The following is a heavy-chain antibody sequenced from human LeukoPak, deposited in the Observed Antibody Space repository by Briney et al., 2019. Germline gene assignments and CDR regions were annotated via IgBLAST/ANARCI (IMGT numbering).Heavy chain of an antibody. CDR3: VRENYFDK. J-gene: IGHJ4*02. Sequence: SETLSLTCTVSGGSISSHYRGWIRQPPGKGLEWIGYIHYSGRTDYKPSLKSRLTLSVDTSRSRFSLKLRSVSAPDTAVYYCVRENYFDKWGQGALVTVSS. CDR2: IHYSGRT. CDR1: GGSISSHY. V-gene: IGHV4-59*11.